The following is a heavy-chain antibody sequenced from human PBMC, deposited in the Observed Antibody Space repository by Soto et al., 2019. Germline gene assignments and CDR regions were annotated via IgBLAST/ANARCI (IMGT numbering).Heavy chain of an antibody. V-gene: IGHV4-39*01. D-gene: IGHD3-16*02. J-gene: IGHJ5*02. CDR2: IYYSGST. Sequence: PSETLSLTCTVSGGSISSSSYYWGGIRQPPGKVLGWIGSIYYSGSTYYTPSLKSRVTISVDTSKNQFSLKLSSVTAADTAVYYCAKSYYVWGSYRLPYNWFDPWGQGTLVTVS. CDR1: GGSISSSSYY. CDR3: AKSYYVWGSYRLPYNWFDP.